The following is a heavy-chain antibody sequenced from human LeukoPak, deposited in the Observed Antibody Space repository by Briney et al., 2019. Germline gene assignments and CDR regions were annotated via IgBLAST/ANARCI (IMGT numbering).Heavy chain of an antibody. J-gene: IGHJ4*02. D-gene: IGHD1-26*01. CDR1: GGTFSSYA. V-gene: IGHV1-18*01. CDR3: ARDPLMGATFFDY. Sequence: GSSVKVSCKASGGTFSSYAISWVRQAPGQGLEWMGWISAYNGNTNYAQKLQGRVTMTTDTPTSTAYMELRSLRSDDTAVYYCARDPLMGATFFDYWGQGTLVTVSS. CDR2: ISAYNGNT.